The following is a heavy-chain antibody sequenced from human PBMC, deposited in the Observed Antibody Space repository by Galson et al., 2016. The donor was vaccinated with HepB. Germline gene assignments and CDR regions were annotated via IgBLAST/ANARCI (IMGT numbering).Heavy chain of an antibody. J-gene: IGHJ4*02. V-gene: IGHV3-53*01. CDR2: IYSGGYT. D-gene: IGHD3-3*01. CDR3: ARSYYDFWSGLGY. CDR1: GFTVRSNY. Sequence: SLRLSCAASGFTVRSNYMTWVRQAPGRGLEWVSVIYSGGYTYYADSVKGRFTISRDDSKNTVYLQMNSLRAEDTAVYYCARSYYDFWSGLGYWGQGTLVTASS.